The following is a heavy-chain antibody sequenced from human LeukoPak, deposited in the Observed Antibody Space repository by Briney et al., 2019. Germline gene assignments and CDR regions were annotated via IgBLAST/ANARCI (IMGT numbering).Heavy chain of an antibody. V-gene: IGHV4-59*01. CDR2: IYYGGTT. CDR3: ARQFLVGSTFHAFDL. J-gene: IGHJ3*01. Sequence: SETLSLTCTVSGGSISNYYWTWIRQPPGKGLEWIGYIYYGGTTNYSPSLKSRVTISVDTSKNQFSLNLSYVTAADTAVYYCARQFLVGSTFHAFDLWGQGTRVTVSS. CDR1: GGSISNYY. D-gene: IGHD1-26*01.